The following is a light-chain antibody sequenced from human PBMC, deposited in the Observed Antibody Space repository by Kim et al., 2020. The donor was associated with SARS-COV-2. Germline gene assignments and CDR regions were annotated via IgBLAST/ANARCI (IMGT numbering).Light chain of an antibody. V-gene: IGLV4-69*01. CDR2: LNNDGSH. CDR1: SGHSSHA. Sequence: QPVLTQSPSASASLGASVKLTCTLSSGHSSHAIAWHQQQPEKGPRYLMKLNNDGSHSKGDGIPDRFSGSSSGAERYLTISSLQSEDEADYYCQTWGTGIPVFGGGTQLTVL. CDR3: QTWGTGIPV. J-gene: IGLJ3*02.